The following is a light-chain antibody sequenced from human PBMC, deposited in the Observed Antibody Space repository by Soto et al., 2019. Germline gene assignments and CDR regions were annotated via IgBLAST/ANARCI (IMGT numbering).Light chain of an antibody. CDR3: QQYNSWPIT. Sequence: EIVMTQSPATLSVSPGERATLSCRASQSVSSNLAWYQQKPGQAPRLVIYGASTRATDIPARFSGSGSGTAFTLTISSLQPEDFAAYYCQQYNSWPITFGQGTRLEIK. V-gene: IGKV3-15*01. CDR2: GAS. CDR1: QSVSSN. J-gene: IGKJ5*01.